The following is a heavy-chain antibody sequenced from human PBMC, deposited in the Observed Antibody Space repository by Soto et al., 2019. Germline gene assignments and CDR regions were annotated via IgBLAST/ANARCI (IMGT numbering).Heavy chain of an antibody. J-gene: IGHJ4*02. CDR1: GGSFSGYY. Sequence: SETLSLTCAVYGGSFSGYYWSWIRQPPGKGLEWIGEINHSGSTNYNPSLKNRVTISVDTSKNQFSLKLSSVTAADTAVYYCARGLYGSGSTDYWGQGTLVTVSS. V-gene: IGHV4-34*01. CDR2: INHSGST. D-gene: IGHD3-10*01. CDR3: ARGLYGSGSTDY.